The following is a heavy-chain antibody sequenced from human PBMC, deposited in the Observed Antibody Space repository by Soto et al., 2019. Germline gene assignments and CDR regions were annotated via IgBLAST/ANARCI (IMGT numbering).Heavy chain of an antibody. CDR1: GYTFTDYY. J-gene: IGHJ6*02. CDR3: ARSFSSRYFYNKYAMDV. V-gene: IGHV1-2*02. D-gene: IGHD3-22*01. CDR2: INPTGGGT. Sequence: ASVKVSCKASGYTFTDYYIHWVRQAPGQGLEWMGWINPTGGGTNYAQKFRGRVTMTRDTSTSTAHLELSRLTSDDTAVFYCARSFSSRYFYNKYAMDVWGQGTTVTVSS.